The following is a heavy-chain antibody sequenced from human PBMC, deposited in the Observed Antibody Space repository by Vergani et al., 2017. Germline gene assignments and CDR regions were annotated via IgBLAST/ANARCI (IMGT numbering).Heavy chain of an antibody. CDR1: GGTFSSYT. V-gene: IGHV1-69*02. D-gene: IGHD5/OR15-5a*01. CDR3: AGLKSTTSQIFDY. CDR2: IIPFLGIA. J-gene: IGHJ4*02. Sequence: QGQRLQSGAEVKKPGSSVKVSCKASGGTFSSYTRSWVRQATGQGLECMGRIIPFLGIANYAQKFQGRVTITADKSTNTAHMELSSLRSEDTAVYYCAGLKSTTSQIFDYWGQGPLVTVSS.